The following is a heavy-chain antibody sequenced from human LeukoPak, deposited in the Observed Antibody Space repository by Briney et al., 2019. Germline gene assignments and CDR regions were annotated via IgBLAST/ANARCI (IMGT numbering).Heavy chain of an antibody. J-gene: IGHJ1*01. Sequence: GGSLRLSCAASGFTVSSNYMSWVRQAPGKGLEWVSVIYSGGSTYYADSVKGRFTISRDNSKNTLYLQMNSLRAEDTAVYYCASPSYSGWYFPHWGQGTLVTVSS. V-gene: IGHV3-66*02. D-gene: IGHD6-19*01. CDR3: ASPSYSGWYFPH. CDR1: GFTVSSNY. CDR2: IYSGGST.